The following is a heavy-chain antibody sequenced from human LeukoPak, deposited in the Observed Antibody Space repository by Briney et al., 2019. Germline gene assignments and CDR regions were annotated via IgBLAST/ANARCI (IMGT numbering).Heavy chain of an antibody. Sequence: SETLSLTCAVSCYSISSGYYWGRIRQPPVKGLEWSGSIYHNGSTYYNPSLTSPVTISVDTSKNKFCLTLSPVTAADTAVYYCAGSSAIPFDYWGQGTLVTVSS. CDR1: CYSISSGYY. J-gene: IGHJ4*02. D-gene: IGHD2-21*01. CDR3: AGSSAIPFDY. V-gene: IGHV4-38-2*01. CDR2: IYHNGST.